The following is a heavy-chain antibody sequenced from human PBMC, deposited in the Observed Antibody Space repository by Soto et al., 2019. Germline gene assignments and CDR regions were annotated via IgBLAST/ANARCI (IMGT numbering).Heavy chain of an antibody. CDR2: ISGSGGST. D-gene: IGHD3-3*01. CDR3: AKDWTHYDFWSGSLDY. J-gene: IGHJ4*02. Sequence: PGGSLRLSCAASGFTFSSYAMSWVRQAPGKGLEWVSAISGSGGSTYYADSVKGRFTISRDNSKNTLYLQMNSLRAEDTAVYYCAKDWTHYDFWSGSLDYWGQGTLVTVSS. CDR1: GFTFSSYA. V-gene: IGHV3-23*01.